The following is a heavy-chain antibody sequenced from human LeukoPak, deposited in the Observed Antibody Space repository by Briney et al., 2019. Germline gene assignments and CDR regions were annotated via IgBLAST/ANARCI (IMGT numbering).Heavy chain of an antibody. V-gene: IGHV3-11*01. Sequence: EGSLRLSCAASGFTFSDYYMSWIRQAPGKGLEWVSYISSSGSTIYYADSVKGRFTISRDNAKNSLYLQMNSLRAEDTAVYYCARAEVFSYYGMDVWGQGTTVTVSS. CDR2: ISSSGSTI. J-gene: IGHJ6*02. CDR3: ARAEVFSYYGMDV. CDR1: GFTFSDYY.